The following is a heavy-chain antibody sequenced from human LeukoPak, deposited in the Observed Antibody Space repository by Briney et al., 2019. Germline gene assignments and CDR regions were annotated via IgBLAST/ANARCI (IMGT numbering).Heavy chain of an antibody. D-gene: IGHD6-25*01. CDR3: AKDPYFSGWAKSYHSYYMDV. V-gene: IGHV3-30*02. J-gene: IGHJ6*03. CDR1: GFTFNNYV. CDR2: IRYDGSNK. Sequence: PGGSLRLPCQASGFTFNNYVMHWVRQAAAKGMEWVTFIRYDGSNKYYADSVKGRFTISRDNSKNTLYLQMNSLTTEDTAVYYCAKDPYFSGWAKSYHSYYMDVWGKGTTLIVSS.